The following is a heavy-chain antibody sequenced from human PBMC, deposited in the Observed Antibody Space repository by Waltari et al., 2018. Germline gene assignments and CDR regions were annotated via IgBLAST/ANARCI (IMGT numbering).Heavy chain of an antibody. Sequence: QVQLVQSGAEVKKPGASVKVSCKASGYTFTGYYLHWVRQAPGQGLEWMGWIKPNSGGTNYAQKFQGRVTMTRDTSISTAYMELSRLRSDDTAVYYCARGVDYDILTGYYNRGFDYWGQGTLVTVSS. D-gene: IGHD3-9*01. CDR2: IKPNSGGT. J-gene: IGHJ4*02. CDR3: ARGVDYDILTGYYNRGFDY. V-gene: IGHV1-2*02. CDR1: GYTFTGYY.